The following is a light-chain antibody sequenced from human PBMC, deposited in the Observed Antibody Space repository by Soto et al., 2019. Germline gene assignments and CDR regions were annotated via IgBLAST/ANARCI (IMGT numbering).Light chain of an antibody. CDR2: GTS. V-gene: IGKV3-15*01. J-gene: IGKJ1*01. Sequence: MVMTQSPATLSVSPGERVTLSCRTSQNVTTNLAWYQLKPGQTPSLLIYGTSTSAPDIPVGFSGSGSGTEFTLTITTVQSGDSAVYYCQQYDDWGFGPGTKVDIK. CDR1: QNVTTN. CDR3: QQYDDWG.